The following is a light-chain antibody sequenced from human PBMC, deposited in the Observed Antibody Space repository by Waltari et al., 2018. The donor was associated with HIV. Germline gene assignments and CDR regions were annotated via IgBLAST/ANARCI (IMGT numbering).Light chain of an antibody. CDR2: RNN. Sequence: QSMLTQPPSASGTPGQRVTISCSGSNSNIGNNYVSWYQQFPGLAPKPLIYRNNQGPSGVSDRVAGSKSGTAASLAISGRRSEDEADYYCAAWDDSLRGVFGGGTRLTVL. CDR1: NSNIGNNY. V-gene: IGLV1-47*01. J-gene: IGLJ3*02. CDR3: AAWDDSLRGV.